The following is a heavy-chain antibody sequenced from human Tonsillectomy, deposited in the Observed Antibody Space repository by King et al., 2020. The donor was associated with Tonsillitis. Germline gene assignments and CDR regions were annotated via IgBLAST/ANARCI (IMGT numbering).Heavy chain of an antibody. CDR3: ARAGEWLEPGGYYFDS. V-gene: IGHV3-30*04. D-gene: IGHD6-19*01. J-gene: IGHJ4*02. Sequence: QLVQSGGGVVQPGRSLGLSCAASGFTFSSYAMHWVRQAPGKGLEWVAVISYDGSNKYYADSVKGRFTISRDNSKNTLYLQMNSLRAEDTAVYYCARAGEWLEPGGYYFDSWGQGTLVTVSS. CDR1: GFTFSSYA. CDR2: ISYDGSNK.